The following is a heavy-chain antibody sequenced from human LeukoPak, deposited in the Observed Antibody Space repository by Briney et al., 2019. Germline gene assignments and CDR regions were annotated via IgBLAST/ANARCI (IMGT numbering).Heavy chain of an antibody. D-gene: IGHD2-15*01. J-gene: IGHJ4*02. Sequence: ASVKVFCKASGYTFTSYYMHWVRQAPGQGLEWMGIINPSGGSTSYAQKFQGRVTMTRDTSTSTVYIELSSLRSEDTAVYYCARYCSGGSCYSGFFDYWGQGTLVTVSS. CDR1: GYTFTSYY. CDR2: INPSGGST. CDR3: ARYCSGGSCYSGFFDY. V-gene: IGHV1-46*01.